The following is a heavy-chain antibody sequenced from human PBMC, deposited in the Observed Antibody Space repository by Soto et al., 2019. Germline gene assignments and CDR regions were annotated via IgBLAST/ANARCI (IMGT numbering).Heavy chain of an antibody. J-gene: IGHJ4*02. CDR2: TSNSAPT. Sequence: SETLSLTCTVSGGSISSFHWSWIRQSPGKGLEWIGYTSNSAPTIYNPSLKSRVTISADTSKNQFSLRLSSVTAADTAVYFCARQFRDVYNAVEYWGQGALVTVSS. D-gene: IGHD1-1*01. V-gene: IGHV4-59*08. CDR3: ARQFRDVYNAVEY. CDR1: GGSISSFH.